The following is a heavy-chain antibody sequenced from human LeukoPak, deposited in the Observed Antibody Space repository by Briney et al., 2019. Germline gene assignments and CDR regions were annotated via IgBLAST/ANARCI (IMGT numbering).Heavy chain of an antibody. V-gene: IGHV1-2*02. D-gene: IGHD2-21*01. CDR1: GYTFTSYY. CDR2: INPNSGGT. CDR3: ARGSPYCGGDCYYNWFDP. J-gene: IGHJ5*02. Sequence: GASVKVSCKASGYTFTSYYMHWVRQAPGQGLEWMGWINPNSGGTNYAQKLQGRVTMTTDTSTSTAYMELRSLRSDDTAVYYCARGSPYCGGDCYYNWFDPWGQGTLVTVSS.